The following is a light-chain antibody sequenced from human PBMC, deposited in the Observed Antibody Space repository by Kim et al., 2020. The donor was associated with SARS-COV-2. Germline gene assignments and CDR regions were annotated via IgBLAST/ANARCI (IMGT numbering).Light chain of an antibody. CDR2: GNT. CDR1: SSNIGAGYD. Sequence: RVTLSCTGSSSNIGAGYDVHWYQQLPGTAPKLLIYGNTNRPSGVPDRFSGSESGTSASLAITGLQAEDEADYYCQSYDDSLSGWVFGGGTQLTVL. CDR3: QSYDDSLSGWV. V-gene: IGLV1-40*01. J-gene: IGLJ3*02.